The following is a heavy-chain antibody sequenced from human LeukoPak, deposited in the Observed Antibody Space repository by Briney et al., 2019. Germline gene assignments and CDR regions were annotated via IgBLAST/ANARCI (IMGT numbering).Heavy chain of an antibody. V-gene: IGHV3-23*01. CDR1: GFPFSSHG. Sequence: PGGSLRLSCAASGFPFSSHGMSWVRQAPGKGLEWVSGIIGGGGSTYYADSVKGRFTISGDNSRNTLFLQMNSLRAEDTATYYCVTSRGWLQFDYWGQGTLVTVSS. CDR3: VTSRGWLQFDY. CDR2: IIGGGGST. J-gene: IGHJ4*02. D-gene: IGHD5-24*01.